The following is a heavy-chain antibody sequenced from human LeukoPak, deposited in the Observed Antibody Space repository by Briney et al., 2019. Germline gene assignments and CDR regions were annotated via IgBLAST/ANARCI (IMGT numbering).Heavy chain of an antibody. Sequence: GGSLRLSCAASGFTFSSYAMHWVRQAPGKGLEWVAFISYDGSNKYYADSVKGRFTNSRDNSKNTLYLQMNSLRAEDTAVYYCAREGRWIQLWTLGYWGQGTLVTVSS. D-gene: IGHD5-18*01. CDR1: GFTFSSYA. V-gene: IGHV3-30-3*01. CDR2: ISYDGSNK. CDR3: AREGRWIQLWTLGY. J-gene: IGHJ4*02.